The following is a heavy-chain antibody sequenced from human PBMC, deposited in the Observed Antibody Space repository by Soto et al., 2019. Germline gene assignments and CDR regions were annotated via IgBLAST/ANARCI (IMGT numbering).Heavy chain of an antibody. CDR2: IIPIFGTA. CDR1: GGTCSSYA. V-gene: IGHV1-69*06. D-gene: IGHD3-22*01. Sequence: SVKVSCKASGGTCSSYAISWVRQAPGQGLEWMGGIIPIFGTANYAQKFQGRVTITADKSTSKAYMELSSLRSEDTAVYYCAREGAYYSDSSGYDRTHYYEYGMDVWGQGSXITVSS. CDR3: AREGAYYSDSSGYDRTHYYEYGMDV. J-gene: IGHJ6*02.